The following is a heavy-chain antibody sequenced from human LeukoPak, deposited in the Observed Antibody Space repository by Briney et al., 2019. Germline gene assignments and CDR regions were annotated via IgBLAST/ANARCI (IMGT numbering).Heavy chain of an antibody. Sequence: GSISSXXHYWXXLRXPXXXXXXYIXRXYSSGSTDSNPSLRSRLTMSVDTSKNQLSLKLTSVTAADTAVYYCARLGRFGALLPYYYYMDVWGKGTTVTVSS. CDR1: GSISSXXHY. J-gene: IGHJ6*03. V-gene: IGHV4-61*02. CDR3: ARLGRFGALLPYYYYMDV. D-gene: IGHD3-10*01. CDR2: XYSSGST.